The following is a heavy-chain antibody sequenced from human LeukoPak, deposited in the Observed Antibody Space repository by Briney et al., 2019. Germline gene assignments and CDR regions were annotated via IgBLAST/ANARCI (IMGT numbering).Heavy chain of an antibody. CDR3: ARRSYCYSTSCYGYWFDS. D-gene: IGHD2-2*01. V-gene: IGHV5-51*01. Sequence: KSGESLKISCKGSGYSFSSYWIGWVRQMPGKGLEWMGIIYPGDSDSRYSPSFQGQVTFSADKSISTAYLQWSSLKASDTAMYYCARRSYCYSTSCYGYWFDSWGQGTLVTVSS. J-gene: IGHJ5*01. CDR2: IYPGDSDS. CDR1: GYSFSSYW.